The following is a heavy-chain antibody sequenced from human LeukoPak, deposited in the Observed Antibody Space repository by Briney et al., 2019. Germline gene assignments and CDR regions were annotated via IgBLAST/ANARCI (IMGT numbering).Heavy chain of an antibody. D-gene: IGHD3-3*01. CDR3: ARGVPEYYDFWSGYFYYFDY. J-gene: IGHJ4*02. CDR2: IYYSGST. Sequence: TTSETLSLTCIVSGGSISSYYWSWIRQPPGKGLEWIGYIYYSGSTNYNPSLKSRVTISVDTSKNQFSLKLTSVTAADTAVYYCARGVPEYYDFWSGYFYYFDYWGQGTLVTVSS. CDR1: GGSISSYY. V-gene: IGHV4-59*01.